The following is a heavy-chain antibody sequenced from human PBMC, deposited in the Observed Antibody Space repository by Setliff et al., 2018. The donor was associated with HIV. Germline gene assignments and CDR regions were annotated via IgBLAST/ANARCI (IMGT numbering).Heavy chain of an antibody. V-gene: IGHV4-31*11. J-gene: IGHJ6*03. CDR2: IYYTGST. D-gene: IGHD2-8*01. CDR3: ARDSANGKTANLNYLDV. Sequence: SETLSLTCAVSGGSISSSGDYWSWVRQHPGKGLEWIGYIYYTGSTYSNPSLQSRVRISVDTSKNQFSLRLSSVTAADTAVYYCARDSANGKTANLNYLDVWGKGTTVTVSS. CDR1: GGSISSSGDY.